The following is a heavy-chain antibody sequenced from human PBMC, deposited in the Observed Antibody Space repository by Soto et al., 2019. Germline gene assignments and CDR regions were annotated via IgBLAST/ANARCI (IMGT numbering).Heavy chain of an antibody. CDR2: ISGSGGST. D-gene: IGHD4-17*01. V-gene: IGHV3-23*01. Sequence: GGSLRLSCAASGFTFSSYAMSWVRQAPGKGLEWVSAISGSGGSTYYADSVKGRFTISRDNSKNTLYLQMNRLRAEDTAVYYCAKDPAYYGARSYFDYWGQGTLVTVSS. CDR3: AKDPAYYGARSYFDY. J-gene: IGHJ4*02. CDR1: GFTFSSYA.